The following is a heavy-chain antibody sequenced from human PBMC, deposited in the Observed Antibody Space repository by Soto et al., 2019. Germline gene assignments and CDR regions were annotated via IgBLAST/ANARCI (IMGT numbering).Heavy chain of an antibody. Sequence: QVQLVQSGAEVKKPGSSVKVSCKASGGTFSSYAISWVRQAPGQGREWMGGIIPIFGTANYAQKFQGRVTITADESTSTAYIELSSLRSADTAVYYCARDRSLYGEDEVRFDYWGQGTLVTVSS. V-gene: IGHV1-69*12. J-gene: IGHJ4*02. CDR3: ARDRSLYGEDEVRFDY. D-gene: IGHD4-17*01. CDR1: GGTFSSYA. CDR2: IIPIFGTA.